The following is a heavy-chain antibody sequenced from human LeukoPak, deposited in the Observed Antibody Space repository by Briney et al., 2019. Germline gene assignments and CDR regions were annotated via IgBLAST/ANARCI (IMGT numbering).Heavy chain of an antibody. CDR3: ARDPEPDYGIDY. Sequence: ASVKVSCKASGYTFTSYGISWVRQAPGQGLEWMGWISAYNGNTNYAQKLQGRVTMTRDTSTSTVYMELSSLRSEDTAVYYCARDPEPDYGIDYWGQGTLVTVSS. CDR2: ISAYNGNT. J-gene: IGHJ4*02. D-gene: IGHD4-17*01. CDR1: GYTFTSYG. V-gene: IGHV1-18*01.